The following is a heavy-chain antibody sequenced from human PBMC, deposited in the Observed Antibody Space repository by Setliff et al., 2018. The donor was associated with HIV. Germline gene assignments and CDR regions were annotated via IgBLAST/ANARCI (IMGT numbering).Heavy chain of an antibody. D-gene: IGHD4-17*01. Sequence: LRLSCAASGFSFDDYAMHWVRQAPGKGLEWVSGISWNRGNIGYADSVKGRFTISRDNAKNSLYLRMNSLRAEDTALYYCAKGQGGDYGGFDYWGQGTLVTVSS. CDR2: ISWNRGNI. V-gene: IGHV3-9*01. CDR1: GFSFDDYA. CDR3: AKGQGGDYGGFDY. J-gene: IGHJ4*02.